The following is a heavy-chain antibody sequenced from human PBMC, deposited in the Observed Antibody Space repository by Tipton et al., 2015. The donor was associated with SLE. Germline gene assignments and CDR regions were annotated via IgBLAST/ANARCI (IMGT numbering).Heavy chain of an antibody. CDR3: ARGDPILPYYYYMDV. Sequence: QLVQSGVEVKKPGASVKVSCKASGYTFNTYGITWVRQAPGQGPEWLGWISPHNGNINYGPKFQGRVTMTTDTSTSTAYMELRSLRYEDTAVYYCARGDPILPYYYYMDVWDKGTTVTVSS. V-gene: IGHV1-18*01. CDR2: ISPHNGNI. J-gene: IGHJ6*03. CDR1: GYTFNTYG. D-gene: IGHD2/OR15-2a*01.